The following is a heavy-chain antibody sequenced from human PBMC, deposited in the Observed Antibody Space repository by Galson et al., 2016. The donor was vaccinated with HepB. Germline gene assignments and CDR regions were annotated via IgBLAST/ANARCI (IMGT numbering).Heavy chain of an antibody. D-gene: IGHD3-16*01. CDR1: GGSMKNGGYY. CDR3: AGLPFARFDH. J-gene: IGHJ5*02. CDR2: IHHSGIS. Sequence: TLSLTCAVSGGSMKNGGYYWSWIRQYPGKGLEWIGYIHHSGISYHNPSLKGRINISGDTSKDQFSLNMTSLTAADTAVYYCAGLPFARFDHWGQGILVIVSS. V-gene: IGHV4-31*11.